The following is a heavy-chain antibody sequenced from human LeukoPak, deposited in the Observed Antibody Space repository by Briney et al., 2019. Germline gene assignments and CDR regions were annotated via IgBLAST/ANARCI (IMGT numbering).Heavy chain of an antibody. D-gene: IGHD3-10*01. Sequence: GGSLRLSCAASGFTFSTYTMTWVRQAPGKGLEWVSAISGSGGSTYYADSVKGRFTLSRDNSKNTLYLQMNSLRAEDSAVYYCAKVRFGVVVITPNYFDYWGQGTLVTVSS. J-gene: IGHJ4*02. CDR3: AKVRFGVVVITPNYFDY. CDR1: GFTFSTYT. CDR2: ISGSGGST. V-gene: IGHV3-23*01.